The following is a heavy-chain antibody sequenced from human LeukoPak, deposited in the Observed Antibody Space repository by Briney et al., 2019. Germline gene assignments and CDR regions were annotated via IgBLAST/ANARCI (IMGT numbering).Heavy chain of an antibody. V-gene: IGHV3-30*01. Sequence: GGSLRLSCAASGFTFSSYAMHWVRQAPGKGLEWVAVISYDGSNKYYADSVKGRFTISRDNSKNTLYLQMYSLRAEDTAVYYCARDGSLYYYYMDVRGKGTTVTVSS. D-gene: IGHD1-26*01. J-gene: IGHJ6*03. CDR1: GFTFSSYA. CDR3: ARDGSLYYYYMDV. CDR2: ISYDGSNK.